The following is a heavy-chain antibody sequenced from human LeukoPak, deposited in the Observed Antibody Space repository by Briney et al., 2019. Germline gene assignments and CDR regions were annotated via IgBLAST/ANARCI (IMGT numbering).Heavy chain of an antibody. CDR3: ARGGYYGSGNDFRFDP. CDR1: GGSISRYY. J-gene: IGHJ5*02. Sequence: SETLSLTCIVSGGSISRYYWSWIRQPPGKGLEWFGYVYDSGTTNYNPSLKSRVTISVDTSNNQFSLKLSSVTAADTAVYYCARGGYYGSGNDFRFDPWGQGTLVTVSS. V-gene: IGHV4-59*01. D-gene: IGHD3-10*01. CDR2: VYDSGTT.